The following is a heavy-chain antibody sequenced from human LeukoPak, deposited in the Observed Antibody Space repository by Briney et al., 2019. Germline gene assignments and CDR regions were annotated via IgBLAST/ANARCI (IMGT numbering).Heavy chain of an antibody. V-gene: IGHV3-7*01. D-gene: IGHD5-18*01. J-gene: IGHJ4*02. CDR2: INQDGNRK. Sequence: GESLRLSCAVSGVPFRRFWMVWLRQPPGEGLEGVASINQDGNRKYSTDSLTGRFTISRDNAKNSIYLQMNSLTVADTALYYCARDLAYSRLDYWGQGTLVTVSS. CDR3: ARDLAYSRLDY. CDR1: GVPFRRFW.